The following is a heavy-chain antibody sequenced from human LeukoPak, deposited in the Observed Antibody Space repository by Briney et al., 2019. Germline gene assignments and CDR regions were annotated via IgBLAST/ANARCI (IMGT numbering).Heavy chain of an antibody. Sequence: ASVKVSCKASGYTFTSYYMHWVRQAPGQGLEWMGIINPSGGSTSYAQKFQGRVTMTRDTSTSTAYMELRSLRSDDTAVYYCARAYCSSTSCYIYYYYGMDVWGQGTTVTVSS. J-gene: IGHJ6*02. D-gene: IGHD2-2*02. V-gene: IGHV1-46*01. CDR1: GYTFTSYY. CDR3: ARAYCSSTSCYIYYYYGMDV. CDR2: INPSGGST.